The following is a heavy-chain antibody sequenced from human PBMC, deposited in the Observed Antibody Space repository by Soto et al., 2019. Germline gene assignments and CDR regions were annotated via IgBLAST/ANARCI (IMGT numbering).Heavy chain of an antibody. D-gene: IGHD1-26*01. J-gene: IGHJ6*02. V-gene: IGHV1-69*13. Sequence: SVKVSCKVSGGTFSSYAISWVRQAPGQGLEWMGGIIPIFGTANYAQKFQGRVTITADESTSTAYMELSSLRSEDTAVYYCARVTIEWELLGAYPLSYYYGMDVWGQGTTVTVSS. CDR1: GGTFSSYA. CDR2: IIPIFGTA. CDR3: ARVTIEWELLGAYPLSYYYGMDV.